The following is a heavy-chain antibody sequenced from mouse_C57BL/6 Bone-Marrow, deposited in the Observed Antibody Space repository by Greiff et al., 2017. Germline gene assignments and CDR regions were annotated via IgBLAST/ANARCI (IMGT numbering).Heavy chain of an antibody. CDR2: IDPSDSYT. V-gene: IGHV1-69*01. D-gene: IGHD1-1*01. CDR3: ARDGSSYDWFAY. J-gene: IGHJ3*01. CDR1: GYTFTSYW. Sequence: QVQLKQPGAELVMPGASVKLSCKASGYTFTSYWMHWVKQRPGQGLEWIGEIDPSDSYTNYNQKFKGKSTLTVDKSSSTAYMQLSRLTSEDSAVYYCARDGSSYDWFAYWGQGTLVTVSA.